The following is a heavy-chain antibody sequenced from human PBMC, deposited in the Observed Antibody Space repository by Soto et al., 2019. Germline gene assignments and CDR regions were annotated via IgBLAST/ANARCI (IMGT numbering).Heavy chain of an antibody. CDR1: GFTFSSCT. CDR2: LSPSTSHI. CDR3: SGCSGGACHQNYGMDV. Sequence: EVHLVESGGGLVKPGGSLRLSCAVSGFTFSSCTMNLVRQAPGKGLEWVSSLSPSTSHIYYADSVKGRFTISRDNAKNSLFLQMNSLRDEDTAVYYCSGCSGGACHQNYGMDVWGQGTTVTVSS. V-gene: IGHV3-21*01. J-gene: IGHJ6*02. D-gene: IGHD2-15*01.